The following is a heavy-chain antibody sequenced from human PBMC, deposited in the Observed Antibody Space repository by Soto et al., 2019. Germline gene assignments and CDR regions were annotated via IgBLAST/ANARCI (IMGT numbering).Heavy chain of an antibody. V-gene: IGHV1-3*01. Sequence: GASVKVSSKDSGYTFTSYAMHWVHQAPGQRLEWMGWINAGNGNTKYSQKFQGRVTITRDTSASTAYMELSSLRSEDTAVYYCAREGDYDAFDIWGQGTMVTVSS. CDR1: GYTFTSYA. D-gene: IGHD4-17*01. CDR3: AREGDYDAFDI. J-gene: IGHJ3*02. CDR2: INAGNGNT.